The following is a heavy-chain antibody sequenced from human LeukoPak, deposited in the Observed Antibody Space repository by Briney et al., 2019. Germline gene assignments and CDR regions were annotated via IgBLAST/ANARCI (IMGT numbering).Heavy chain of an antibody. V-gene: IGHV3-30*18. Sequence: GGSLRLSCAASGFTFSSYGMHWVRQAPGKGLEWVAVISYDGSNKYYADSVKGRFTISRDNSKNTLYLQMNSLRAEDTAVYYCAKDPNSSSWLYYYYGMDVWGQGTTVTVSS. CDR2: ISYDGSNK. CDR3: AKDPNSSSWLYYYYGMDV. J-gene: IGHJ6*02. D-gene: IGHD6-13*01. CDR1: GFTFSSYG.